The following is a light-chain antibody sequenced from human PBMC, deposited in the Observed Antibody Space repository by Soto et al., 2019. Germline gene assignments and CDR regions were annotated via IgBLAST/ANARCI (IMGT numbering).Light chain of an antibody. CDR1: QSVTSNY. CDR2: GAS. CDR3: HQYGGSPQT. V-gene: IGKV3-20*01. J-gene: IGKJ1*01. Sequence: EIVLTQSPGTLSLSPGERATLSCRASQSVTSNYVAWYQQKPGQAPRLPIYGASSRATGIPDRISGSGSGTDFTLTISRLEPEDFAVYYCHQYGGSPQTFGQGTKVEIK.